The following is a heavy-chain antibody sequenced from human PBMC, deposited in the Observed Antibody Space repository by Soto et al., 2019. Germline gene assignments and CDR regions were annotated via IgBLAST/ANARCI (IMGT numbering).Heavy chain of an antibody. V-gene: IGHV3-23*01. Sequence: GGSLRLSCAASGLTFSSSAMNWVRQAPGKGLEWVSIISDSGGRTHYADSMKGRFTISRDNSKNTLYLQMSSLRAEDTALYYCAKSLNINWKNWFDPWGQGTLVTVSS. J-gene: IGHJ5*02. CDR3: AKSLNINWKNWFDP. D-gene: IGHD1-1*01. CDR1: GLTFSSSA. CDR2: ISDSGGRT.